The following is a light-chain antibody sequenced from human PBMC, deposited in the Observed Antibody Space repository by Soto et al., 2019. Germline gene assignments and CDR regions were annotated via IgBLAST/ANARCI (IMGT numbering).Light chain of an antibody. V-gene: IGKV3-15*01. J-gene: IGKJ5*01. Sequence: MVMTQSPATLSVSPGERATLSCRASQSVSSNLAWYQQKPGQAPRLLIYGASTRATGIPARFSGSGSGTEFTLTLSSLQSEDFAVFYCQQYDNWPITFGQGTRLEIK. CDR3: QQYDNWPIT. CDR1: QSVSSN. CDR2: GAS.